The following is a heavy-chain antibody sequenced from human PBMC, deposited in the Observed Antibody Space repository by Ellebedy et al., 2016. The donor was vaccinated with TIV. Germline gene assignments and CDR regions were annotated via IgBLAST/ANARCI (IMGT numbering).Heavy chain of an antibody. CDR3: ARAAQNEYYFDY. J-gene: IGHJ4*02. D-gene: IGHD1-1*01. CDR2: ISSTSSNM. CDR1: GFTFSGYS. V-gene: IGHV3-48*01. Sequence: PGGSLRLSCAASGFTFSGYSMSWVRLAPGKGLEWVSYISSTSSNMYYADSMKGRFTISRENAKNSLYLHMNSLRAGDTAVYYCARAAQNEYYFDYWGQGTLVTVSS.